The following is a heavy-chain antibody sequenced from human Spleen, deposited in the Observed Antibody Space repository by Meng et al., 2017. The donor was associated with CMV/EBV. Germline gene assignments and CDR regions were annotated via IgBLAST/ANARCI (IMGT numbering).Heavy chain of an antibody. CDR1: GYTFTGYY. V-gene: IGHV1-2*02. Sequence: ASVKVSCKASGYTFTGYYMHWVRQAPGQGLEWMGWINPNSGGTNYAQNFQDRVTMSTDTSISTAYVDLSRLVVDDTAVYYCARLAAHDYGDSEEDYWGQGTLVTVSS. D-gene: IGHD4-17*01. J-gene: IGHJ4*02. CDR2: INPNSGGT. CDR3: ARLAAHDYGDSEEDY.